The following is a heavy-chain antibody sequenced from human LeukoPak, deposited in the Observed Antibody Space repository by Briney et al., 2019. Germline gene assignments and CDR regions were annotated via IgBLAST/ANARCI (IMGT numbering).Heavy chain of an antibody. CDR2: INNSGST. CDR3: ARGPVAGTRRGGDY. Sequence: PSETLSPTCAVYGGSLSGYYWSWIRQPPGKGRGWNGAINNSGSTNYNPSFKSRVTISVDTSKNQFSLKRSSVTAADTAVYYCARGPVAGTRRGGDYWGQGTLVTVSS. J-gene: IGHJ4*02. CDR1: GGSLSGYY. D-gene: IGHD6-19*01. V-gene: IGHV4-34*01.